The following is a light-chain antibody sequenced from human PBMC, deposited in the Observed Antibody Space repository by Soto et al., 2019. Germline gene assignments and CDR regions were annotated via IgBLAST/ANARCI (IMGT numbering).Light chain of an antibody. V-gene: IGLV2-23*03. Sequence: QSALTQPASVSGSPGQSITISCTGTSSDVGNYNLVSWYQQHPDKAPKLMIYEGSKRPSGVSNRFSGSKSGNTASLTISGLQAEDEADYYCCSYAGSSTFVFGGGTKLTVL. CDR3: CSYAGSSTFV. CDR1: SSDVGNYNL. CDR2: EGS. J-gene: IGLJ2*01.